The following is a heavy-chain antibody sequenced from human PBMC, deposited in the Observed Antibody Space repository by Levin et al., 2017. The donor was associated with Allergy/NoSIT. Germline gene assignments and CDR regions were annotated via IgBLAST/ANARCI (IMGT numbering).Heavy chain of an antibody. CDR1: GFSVSTNY. CDR3: ARELSFGDYVLGY. CDR2: IYGSGRT. D-gene: IGHD3-16*01. Sequence: GGSLRLSCAASGFSVSTNYMSWVRQVPGKGLEWVSFIYGSGRTDYAPSVKGRATISRDNSKNILYLQMNNLRAEETAVYFCARELSFGDYVLGYWGQGTLVTVSS. V-gene: IGHV3-53*01. J-gene: IGHJ4*02.